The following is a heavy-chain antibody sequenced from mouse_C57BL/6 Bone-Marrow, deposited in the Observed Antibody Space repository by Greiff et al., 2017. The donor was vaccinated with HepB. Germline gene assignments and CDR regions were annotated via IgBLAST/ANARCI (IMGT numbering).Heavy chain of an antibody. J-gene: IGHJ4*01. Sequence: EVKLVESGGGLVQPGGSLKLSCAASGFTFSDYGMAWVRQAPRKGPEWVAFISNLAYSIYYADTVTGRFTISRENAKNTLYLEMSSLMSEDTAMYYCARRGTTVVNYAMDYWGQGTSVTVSS. CDR3: ARRGTTVVNYAMDY. CDR2: ISNLAYSI. CDR1: GFTFSDYG. V-gene: IGHV5-15*04. D-gene: IGHD1-1*01.